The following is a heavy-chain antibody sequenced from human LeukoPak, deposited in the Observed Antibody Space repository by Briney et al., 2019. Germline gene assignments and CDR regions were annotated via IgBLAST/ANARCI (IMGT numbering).Heavy chain of an antibody. CDR2: ISNGKT. D-gene: IGHD2-21*02. CDR3: VREAGYCASVCLKSNWFDP. CDR1: GFPFSSHA. V-gene: IGHV3-23*01. Sequence: QPGGSLRLSCAASGFPFSSHAMNWVRHPPGKGLEWVSAISNGKTYYADPVRGRFTISRDDSKNTVYLQMNRLRDEDTALYYCVREAGYCASVCLKSNWFDPWGQGTLVTVSS. J-gene: IGHJ5*02.